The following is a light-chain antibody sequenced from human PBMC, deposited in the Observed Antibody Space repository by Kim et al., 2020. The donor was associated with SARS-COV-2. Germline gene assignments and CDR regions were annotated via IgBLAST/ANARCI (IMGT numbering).Light chain of an antibody. CDR1: TGAVTSGYY. CDR2: STS. CDR3: LLYYGGAQLGV. J-gene: IGLJ2*01. V-gene: IGLV7-43*01. Sequence: GTVALTCGSSTGAVTSGYYPNWCQQKPGQAPRALIYSTSNRHSGTPARFSGSRLGGEAALALSGVQPEDEAEYYCLLYYGGAQLGVFGGGTQLTVL.